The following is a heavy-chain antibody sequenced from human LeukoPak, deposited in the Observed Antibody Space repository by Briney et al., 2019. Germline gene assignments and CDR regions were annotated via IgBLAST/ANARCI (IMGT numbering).Heavy chain of an antibody. V-gene: IGHV4-39*07. CDR2: IYYSGST. Sequence: SETLSLTCTVSGGSISSSSYYWGWIRQPPGEGLERIGSIYYSGSTYYDPSLKSRVTISVDTSKNQFSLKLSSVTAADTAVDYCARVAEYYYGSGRNRWFDPWGQGTLVTVSS. CDR1: GGSISSSSYY. J-gene: IGHJ5*02. CDR3: ARVAEYYYGSGRNRWFDP. D-gene: IGHD3-10*01.